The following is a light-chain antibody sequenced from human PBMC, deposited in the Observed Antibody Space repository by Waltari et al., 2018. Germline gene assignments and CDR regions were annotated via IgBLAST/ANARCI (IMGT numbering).Light chain of an antibody. CDR3: MQGSHWPWT. Sequence: DVVMTQSPLSLPVTLGQPATISCRSSQSLVSSDGNTYFNWFQQRPGQSPRRLFYRVSSRDSGVPDRFSGSGSCSDFSLRISRVEAEDVGVYYCMQGSHWPWTFGQGTKVEIK. J-gene: IGKJ1*01. CDR1: QSLVSSDGNTY. V-gene: IGKV2-30*01. CDR2: RVS.